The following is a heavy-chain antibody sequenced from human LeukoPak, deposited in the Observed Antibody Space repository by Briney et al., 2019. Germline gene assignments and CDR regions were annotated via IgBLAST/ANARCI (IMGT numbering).Heavy chain of an antibody. J-gene: IGHJ4*02. Sequence: SVKVSCKASGGTFSSYAISWVRQAPGQGLEWMGGIIPIFGTANSAQKFQGRVTITADESTSTAYMELSSLRSEDTAVYYRAREPITMVRGECYFDYWGQGTLVTVSS. D-gene: IGHD3-10*01. V-gene: IGHV1-69*13. CDR2: IIPIFGTA. CDR1: GGTFSSYA. CDR3: AREPITMVRGECYFDY.